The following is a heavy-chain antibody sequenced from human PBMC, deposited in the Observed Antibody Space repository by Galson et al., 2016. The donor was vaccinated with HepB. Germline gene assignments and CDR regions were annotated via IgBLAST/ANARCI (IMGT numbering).Heavy chain of an antibody. V-gene: IGHV3-7*01. Sequence: SLRLSCATSGFTFSSYWMSWVRQAPGQGLEWVAKIKQDGSEKYYADSVKGRFTTSRDNAHNSLYLQMDSLRAEDSAIYFCTRDIERVGATLYFDYWGRGTRVTVSS. CDR1: GFTFSSYW. CDR2: IKQDGSEK. J-gene: IGHJ4*02. D-gene: IGHD1-26*01. CDR3: TRDIERVGATLYFDY.